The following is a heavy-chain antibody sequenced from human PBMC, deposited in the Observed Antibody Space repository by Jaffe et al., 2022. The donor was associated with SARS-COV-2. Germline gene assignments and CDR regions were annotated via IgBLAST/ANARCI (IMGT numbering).Heavy chain of an antibody. D-gene: IGHD3-3*01. V-gene: IGHV3-23*01. CDR2: SSGFGT. Sequence: EVQLLESGGRLVQPGGSLRLSCEVSGFSIDTFAMHWVRQAPGKGLEWVSSSGFGTDSIDPAKGRFTTPIDISKNTLYLQMNTLRVEDTAVYFCARGRDSFGAFDIWGHGTLVIVSS. J-gene: IGHJ3*02. CDR3: ARGRDSFGAFDI. CDR1: GFSIDTFA.